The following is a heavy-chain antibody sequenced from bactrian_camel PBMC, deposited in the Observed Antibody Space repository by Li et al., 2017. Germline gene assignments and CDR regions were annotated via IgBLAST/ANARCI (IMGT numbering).Heavy chain of an antibody. V-gene: IGHV3S42*01. Sequence: DVQLVESGGGLVQPGGSLRLSCAASGFTYSSHDMSWVRQAPGKGLEWVSTIHSDGGSTSYADSVKGRFTISRDDAKNALYLQLNSLKTEDTAMYYCTREDPGAGRADWGQGTQVTVS. CDR2: IHSDGGST. CDR1: GFTYSSHD. D-gene: IGHD6*01. CDR3: TREDPGAGRAD. J-gene: IGHJ4*01.